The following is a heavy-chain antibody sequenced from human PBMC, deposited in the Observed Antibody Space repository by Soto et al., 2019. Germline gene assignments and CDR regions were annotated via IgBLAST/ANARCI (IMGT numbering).Heavy chain of an antibody. CDR3: AKFRPYYATSRDYFDY. CDR1: GFTFSSYG. D-gene: IGHD2-2*01. CDR2: ISYDGSNK. V-gene: IGHV3-30*18. Sequence: QVQLVESGGGVVQPGRSLRLSCAASGFTFSSYGMHWVRQAPGKGLEWVAVISYDGSNKYYADSVKGRFTISRDNSENTLYLQMNSLRAEDTAVYYCAKFRPYYATSRDYFDYWGQGTLVTVSS. J-gene: IGHJ4*02.